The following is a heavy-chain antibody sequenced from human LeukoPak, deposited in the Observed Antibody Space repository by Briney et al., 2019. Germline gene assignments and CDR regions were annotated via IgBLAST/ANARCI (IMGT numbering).Heavy chain of an antibody. CDR3: ARRSYSYGPRGAFDI. CDR2: IYPGDSDT. J-gene: IGHJ3*02. Sequence: GESLKISCKGSGYSFTSYWIGWVRQMPGKGLEWMGIIYPGDSDTRYSPSFQGQVTISADKSISTAYLQWSSLKASDTAMYYCARRSYSYGPRGAFDIWGQGTMVTVSS. D-gene: IGHD5-18*01. V-gene: IGHV5-51*01. CDR1: GYSFTSYW.